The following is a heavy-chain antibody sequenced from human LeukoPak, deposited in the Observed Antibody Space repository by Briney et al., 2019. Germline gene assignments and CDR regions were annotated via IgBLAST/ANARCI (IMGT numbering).Heavy chain of an antibody. J-gene: IGHJ6*02. CDR2: IIPIFGTA. Sequence: SVTLSCTASGGTFSIYAISWVRQPPGQGLEWMGGIIPIFGTANYTKKFQGSVTSTADESTSTAYMEPSSLRSEDTAVYYCATTSDTRVRVRFLEWLLPTASYYHHGMDVWGQGTTVTVSS. CDR3: ATTSDTRVRVRFLEWLLPTASYYHHGMDV. CDR1: GGTFSIYA. D-gene: IGHD3-3*01. V-gene: IGHV1-69*13.